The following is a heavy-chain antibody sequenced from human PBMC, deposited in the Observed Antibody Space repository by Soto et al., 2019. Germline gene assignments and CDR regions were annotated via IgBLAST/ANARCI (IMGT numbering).Heavy chain of an antibody. Sequence: SETLSLTCTVSGGSISSGGYYWSWIRQHPGKGLEWIGYIYYSGSTYYNPSLKSRVTISVDTSKNQFSLKLSSVTAADTAVYYCARDAPQFYDSSGHHFDYWGQGTLVTVSS. D-gene: IGHD3-22*01. CDR2: IYYSGST. J-gene: IGHJ4*02. CDR3: ARDAPQFYDSSGHHFDY. CDR1: GGSISSGGYY. V-gene: IGHV4-31*03.